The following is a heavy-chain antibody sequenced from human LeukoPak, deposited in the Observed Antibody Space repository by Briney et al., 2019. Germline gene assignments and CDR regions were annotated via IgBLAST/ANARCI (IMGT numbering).Heavy chain of an antibody. Sequence: SETLSLTCTVSGGSISSGSYYWSWNRQPAGKGLEWIGRIYTSGSTNYNPSLKSRVTISVDTSKNQFSLKLSSVTAADTAVYYCATSGSYYEYWGQGTLVTVSS. CDR3: ATSGSYYEY. V-gene: IGHV4-61*02. J-gene: IGHJ4*02. CDR2: IYTSGST. D-gene: IGHD1-26*01. CDR1: GGSISSGSYY.